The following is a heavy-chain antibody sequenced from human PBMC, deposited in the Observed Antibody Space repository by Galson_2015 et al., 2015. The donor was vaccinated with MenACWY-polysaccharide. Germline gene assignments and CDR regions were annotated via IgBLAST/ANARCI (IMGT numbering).Heavy chain of an antibody. J-gene: IGHJ4*02. D-gene: IGHD6-25*01. CDR2: ISYDESIK. Sequence: SLRLSCAASGFTFSSYGMHWVRQAPGKGLEWVAIISYDESIKYYADSVRGRFTISRDNSKNTLYLQMNSLRAEDTAVYYCAKDRLGHWARDYWGQGTLVTVSS. V-gene: IGHV3-30*18. CDR1: GFTFSSYG. CDR3: AKDRLGHWARDY.